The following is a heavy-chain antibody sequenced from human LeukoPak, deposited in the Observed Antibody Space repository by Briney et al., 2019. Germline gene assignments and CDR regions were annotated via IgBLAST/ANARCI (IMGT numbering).Heavy chain of an antibody. V-gene: IGHV4-59*01. D-gene: IGHD3-10*01. CDR2: IYYSGST. Sequence: SETLSLTCTVSGGSISSYYWSWIRQPPGKGLEWIGYIYYSGSTNYNPSLKSRVTISVDTSKNQFSLKLSSVTAADTAVYYCARDQDGTSGYWGQGTLVTVSS. J-gene: IGHJ4*02. CDR3: ARDQDGTSGY. CDR1: GGSISSYY.